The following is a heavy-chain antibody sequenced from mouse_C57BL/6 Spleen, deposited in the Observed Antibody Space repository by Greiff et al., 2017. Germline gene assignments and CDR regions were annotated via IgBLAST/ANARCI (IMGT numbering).Heavy chain of an antibody. CDR2: IDPSDSYT. J-gene: IGHJ4*01. D-gene: IGHD1-1*01. Sequence: QVQLQQPGAELVKPGASVKLSCKASGYTFTSYWMQWVKQRPGQGLEWIGEIDPSDSYTNYNQKFKGKATLTVDTSSSTAYMQLSSLTSEDSAVYYCARTDYYGSSHYAMDYWGQGTSVTVSS. V-gene: IGHV1-50*01. CDR3: ARTDYYGSSHYAMDY. CDR1: GYTFTSYW.